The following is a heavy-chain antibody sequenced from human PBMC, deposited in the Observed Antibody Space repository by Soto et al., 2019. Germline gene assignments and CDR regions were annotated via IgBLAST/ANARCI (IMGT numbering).Heavy chain of an antibody. D-gene: IGHD6-13*01. CDR2: ISLGSNYI. Sequence: GGSLRLSCEASGFTFSDYTMNWVRQAPGKGLEWLSSISLGSNYIYYAASVKGRFTISRDNAKSSLYLQLNSLTAEDTAVYYCVRWYSADYFMDVWGKGTTVTVSS. CDR1: GFTFSDYT. CDR3: VRWYSADYFMDV. V-gene: IGHV3-21*01. J-gene: IGHJ6*03.